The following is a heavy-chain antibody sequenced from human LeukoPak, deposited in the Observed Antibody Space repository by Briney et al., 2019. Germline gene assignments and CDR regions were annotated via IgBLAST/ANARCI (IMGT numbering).Heavy chain of an antibody. CDR1: GYTFTGYY. D-gene: IGHD6-13*01. Sequence: GASVKVSCKASGYTFTGYYMHWVRQAPGQGLEWMGWINPNSGGTNYAQKFQGRVTMTRDTSISTAYMELSRLRSDDTAVYYCARTSPVIKAAAGIDAFDIWGQGTMVTVSS. V-gene: IGHV1-2*02. CDR2: INPNSGGT. CDR3: ARTSPVIKAAAGIDAFDI. J-gene: IGHJ3*02.